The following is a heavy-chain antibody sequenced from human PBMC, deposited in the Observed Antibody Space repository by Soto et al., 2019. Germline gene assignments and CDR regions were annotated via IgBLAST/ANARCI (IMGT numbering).Heavy chain of an antibody. V-gene: IGHV1-2*04. CDR2: INPNSGGT. CDR3: ARDRSPPEYYYYGMDV. CDR1: GYTFTGYY. Sequence: ASVKVSCKASGYTFTGYYMHWARQAPGQGLEWMGWINPNSGGTNYAQKFQGWVTMTRDTSISTAYMELSRLRSDDTAVYYCARDRSPPEYYYYGMDVWGQGTTVTVSS. J-gene: IGHJ6*02.